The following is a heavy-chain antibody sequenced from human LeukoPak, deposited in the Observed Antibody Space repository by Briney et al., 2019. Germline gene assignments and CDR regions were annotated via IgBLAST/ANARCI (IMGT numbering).Heavy chain of an antibody. CDR1: GYSISSGYY. V-gene: IGHV4-38-2*01. Sequence: PSETLSLTCAVSGYSISSGYYWGWIRQPPGKVLEWIGSSYHSGSTYYNPSLKSRVTISVDTSKNQFSLKLSSVTAADTAVYYCARRGGLLWFREFLDYFDYWGQGTLVTVSS. D-gene: IGHD3-10*01. J-gene: IGHJ4*02. CDR2: SYHSGST. CDR3: ARRGGLLWFREFLDYFDY.